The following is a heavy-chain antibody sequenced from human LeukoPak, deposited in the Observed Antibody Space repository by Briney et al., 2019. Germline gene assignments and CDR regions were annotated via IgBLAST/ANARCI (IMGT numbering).Heavy chain of an antibody. Sequence: ASVKVSCKASGYTFTSYGISWVRQAPGQGLEWMGWISAYNGNTNYAQKLQGRVTMTTDTSTSTAYMELRSLRSDDTAVYYCARDRRPYCSSTSCYTGIDYWGQGTLVTVSS. J-gene: IGHJ4*02. CDR1: GYTFTSYG. V-gene: IGHV1-18*01. CDR3: ARDRRPYCSSTSCYTGIDY. CDR2: ISAYNGNT. D-gene: IGHD2-2*02.